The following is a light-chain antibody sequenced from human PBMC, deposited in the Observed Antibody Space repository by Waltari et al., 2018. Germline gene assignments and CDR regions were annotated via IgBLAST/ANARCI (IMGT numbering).Light chain of an antibody. CDR3: CSHRQPYTFL. J-gene: IGLJ2*01. V-gene: IGLV2-11*01. CDR1: SSDVGAYDR. Sequence: QSALTQPRSVSGSPGQSVTISCTGSSSDVGAYDRVPWYQQHADGVPRPIIFDVHKRPPGVPDRFTGSKSGNTASLAISGLQVEDEGDYYCCSHRQPYTFLFGGGTKLTVL. CDR2: DVH.